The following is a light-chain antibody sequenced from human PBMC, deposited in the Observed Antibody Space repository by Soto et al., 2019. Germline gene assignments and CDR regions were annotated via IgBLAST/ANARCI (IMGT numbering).Light chain of an antibody. V-gene: IGKV3-15*01. CDR2: RAS. CDR3: QQYTEWLIT. J-gene: IGKJ5*01. Sequence: TQSPWTVSRSGGEITTLSSSASQSVGSLLAWYQQKPGQAPRLLIYRASSRATGISGSFSGSGSGTEITLTSTRLQSEDFAVYSCQQYTEWLITFGQGTRLEIK. CDR1: QSVGSL.